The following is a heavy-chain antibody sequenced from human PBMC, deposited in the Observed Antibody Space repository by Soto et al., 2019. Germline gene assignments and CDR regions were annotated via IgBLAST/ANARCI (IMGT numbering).Heavy chain of an antibody. Sequence: PGGSLRLSCAASGFTFTNYWMHWVRQAPGRGLVWVSRINSDGSSRFYADSVKGRFTISRDNAENTVYLQMNSLRAEDTAVYYCARGVRNYYGMDVWCQGTTVTV. V-gene: IGHV3-74*01. J-gene: IGHJ6*02. CDR2: INSDGSSR. CDR3: ARGVRNYYGMDV. CDR1: GFTFTNYW.